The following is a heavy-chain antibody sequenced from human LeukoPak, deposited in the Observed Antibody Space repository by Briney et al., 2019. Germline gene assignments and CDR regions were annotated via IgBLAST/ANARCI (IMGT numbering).Heavy chain of an antibody. CDR2: IYYSGST. Sequence: SETLSLTCTVSGGSISSSSYYWGWIRQPPGKGLEWIGSIYYSGSTYYNPSLKSRVTISVDTSKNQFSLKLSSVTAADTAVYYCARHSLPYGMDVWGQGTTVTVSS. CDR3: ARHSLPYGMDV. V-gene: IGHV4-39*01. J-gene: IGHJ6*02. CDR1: GGSISSSSYY.